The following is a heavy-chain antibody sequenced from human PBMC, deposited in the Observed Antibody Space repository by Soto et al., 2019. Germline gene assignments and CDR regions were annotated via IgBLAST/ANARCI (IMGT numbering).Heavy chain of an antibody. D-gene: IGHD6-19*01. CDR3: SRRTSGWYFDY. CDR2: ISYSGST. Sequence: PSETLSLTCTVSGGSISSGNYYWSWIRQPPGKGLEWIGFISYSGSTYYSTSLKSRVTISVDTSKSQFSLNLSFVTAADTAVYYCSRRTSGWYFDYWGQGTLVTVSS. J-gene: IGHJ4*02. V-gene: IGHV4-30-4*01. CDR1: GGSISSGNYY.